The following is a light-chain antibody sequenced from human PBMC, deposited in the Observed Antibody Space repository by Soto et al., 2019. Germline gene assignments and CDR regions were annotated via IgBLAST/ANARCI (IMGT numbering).Light chain of an antibody. J-gene: IGLJ2*01. CDR2: SDN. V-gene: IGLV1-44*01. Sequence: QSVPTQPPSASGTPGQRVTITCYGDNSNIASNSVNWYQQLPGTAPKLLIYSDNRRPSGVPDRFSASKSGASAFLTISGLQSDDEADYYCSSYTSRSTLVAFGGGTKVTVL. CDR1: NSNIASNS. CDR3: SSYTSRSTLVA.